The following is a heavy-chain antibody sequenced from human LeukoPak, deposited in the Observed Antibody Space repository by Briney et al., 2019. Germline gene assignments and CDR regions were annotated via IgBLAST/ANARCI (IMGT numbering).Heavy chain of an antibody. J-gene: IGHJ4*02. CDR1: GGSISSYY. V-gene: IGHV4-4*07. CDR2: IYTSGST. Sequence: PSETLSLTCTVSGGSISSYYWSWTRQPAGKGLEWIGRIYTSGSTNYNPSLKSRVTMSVDTSKNQFSLKLSSVTAADTAVYYCARVFRDCSTTSCLDYWGQGTLVTVSS. D-gene: IGHD2-2*01. CDR3: ARVFRDCSTTSCLDY.